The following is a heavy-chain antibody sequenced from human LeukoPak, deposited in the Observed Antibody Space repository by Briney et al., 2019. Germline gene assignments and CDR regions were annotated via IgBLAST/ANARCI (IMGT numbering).Heavy chain of an antibody. CDR2: INHSGST. D-gene: IGHD3-22*01. Sequence: SETLSLTCTVSGGSISSGGYYWSWIRQPPGKGLEWIGEINHSGSTNYNPSLKSRVTISVDTSKNQFSLKLSPVTAADTAVYYCARGFTMKEFDYWGQGTLVTVSS. V-gene: IGHV4-39*07. CDR1: GGSISSGGYY. CDR3: ARGFTMKEFDY. J-gene: IGHJ4*02.